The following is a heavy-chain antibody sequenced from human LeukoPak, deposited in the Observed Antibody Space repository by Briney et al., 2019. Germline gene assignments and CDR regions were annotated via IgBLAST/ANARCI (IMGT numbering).Heavy chain of an antibody. CDR2: ISTSSSYI. J-gene: IGHJ2*01. D-gene: IGHD1-26*01. V-gene: IGHV3-21*01. CDR3: ATSGSSYDPGWYFDL. Sequence: GGSLRLSCAASGFTFSRNSMNWARQAPGKGLEWVSSISTSSSYIYYADSVKGRFTISRDNAKNSLFLQMNSLRAEDTAVYYCATSGSSYDPGWYFDLWGRGTLVTVSS. CDR1: GFTFSRNS.